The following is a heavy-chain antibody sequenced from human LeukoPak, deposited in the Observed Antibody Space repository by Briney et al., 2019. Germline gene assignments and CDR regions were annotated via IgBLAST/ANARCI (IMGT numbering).Heavy chain of an antibody. Sequence: GGSLRLSCAGSGFMFGEYSMSWVRQAPGKGLEWVGFIRSKTYGCTEQYAASVKGTFTISRDDSRSSAYLQMNNLKTEDTAVYFCTSPEGGTYYFDYWGQGTLVTVSS. CDR3: TSPEGGTYYFDY. CDR1: GFMFGEYS. V-gene: IGHV3-49*04. J-gene: IGHJ4*02. CDR2: IRSKTYGCTE. D-gene: IGHD1-26*01.